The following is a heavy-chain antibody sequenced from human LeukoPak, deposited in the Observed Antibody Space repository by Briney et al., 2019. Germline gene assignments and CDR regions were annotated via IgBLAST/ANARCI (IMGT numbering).Heavy chain of an antibody. CDR2: ISSGSTYI. Sequence: GGSLRLSCAASGFTFSAYSMNWVRQAPGKGLEWVSSISSGSTYIFYADSVKGRFTISRDNAKNSLYLQMNSLRAEDTAMYYCVSYDSSGYASFDYWGQGTLVTVSS. V-gene: IGHV3-21*01. D-gene: IGHD3-22*01. J-gene: IGHJ4*02. CDR3: VSYDSSGYASFDY. CDR1: GFTFSAYS.